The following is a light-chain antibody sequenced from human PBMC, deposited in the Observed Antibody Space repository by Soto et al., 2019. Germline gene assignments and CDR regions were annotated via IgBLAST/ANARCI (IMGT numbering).Light chain of an antibody. Sequence: EIVLTQSPGTLSLSPGERATLSCRASQSVTGSHLAWYQQQPGQAPRLLMYDASSRATGIPVRFSGSGSGTDFTLTISRLEPEDFAVYYCQQYGSAPWTFGQGTKVEI. CDR3: QQYGSAPWT. J-gene: IGKJ1*01. CDR1: QSVTGSH. V-gene: IGKV3-20*01. CDR2: DAS.